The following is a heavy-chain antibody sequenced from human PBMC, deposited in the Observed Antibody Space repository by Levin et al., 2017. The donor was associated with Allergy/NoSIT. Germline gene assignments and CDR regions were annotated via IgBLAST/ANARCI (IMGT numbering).Heavy chain of an antibody. D-gene: IGHD3-10*01. CDR1: GGTFSSYA. CDR3: ASSGLRDYGSGSLDY. Sequence: ASVKVSCKASGGTFSSYAISWVRQAPGQGLEWMGGIIPIFGTANYAQKFQGRVTITADKSTSTAYMELSSLRSEDTAVYYCASSGLRDYGSGSLDYWGQGTLVTVSS. J-gene: IGHJ4*02. CDR2: IIPIFGTA. V-gene: IGHV1-69*06.